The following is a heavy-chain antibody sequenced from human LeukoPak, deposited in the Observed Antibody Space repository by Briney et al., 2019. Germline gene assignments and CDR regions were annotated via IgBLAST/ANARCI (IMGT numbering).Heavy chain of an antibody. CDR3: ARGSGYSGYYFDY. J-gene: IGHJ4*02. V-gene: IGHV4-4*07. Sequence: SETLSLTCTVSGGSIINYSWSWIRQPAGKGLEWIGRVYTSGSTNYDPSLKSRVTMSVDTSKNQFSLKLSSVAAADTAVYYCARGSGYSGYYFDYWGQGTLVTVSS. CDR2: VYTSGST. D-gene: IGHD3-3*01. CDR1: GGSIINYS.